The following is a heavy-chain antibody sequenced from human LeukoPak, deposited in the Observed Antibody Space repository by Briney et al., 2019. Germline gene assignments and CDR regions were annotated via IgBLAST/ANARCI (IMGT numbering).Heavy chain of an antibody. CDR3: ARDQEGFDY. J-gene: IGHJ4*02. CDR1: GYTFTSNY. Sequence: ASVKVSCTASGYTFTSNYIHWVRPAPGQGLEWMGMIYPRDGSTSYAQKFQGRVTVTRDTSTSTVHMELSGLRSEDTAVYYCARDQEGFDYWGQGTLVTVSS. CDR2: IYPRDGST. V-gene: IGHV1-46*01.